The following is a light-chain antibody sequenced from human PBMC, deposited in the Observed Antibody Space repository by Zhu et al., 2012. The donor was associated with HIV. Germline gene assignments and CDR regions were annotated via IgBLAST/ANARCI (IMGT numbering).Light chain of an antibody. V-gene: IGKV3-15*01. CDR1: QNIRSN. CDR3: QHLTLYPT. Sequence: EIMLTQSPATLPVSPGERATLSCRASQNIRSNLAWYQQKPGQAPSLLIYNAFTRAAGIPARFSGSGSGTEFTLTISSLQSEDFATYFCQHLTLYPTFGGGSRVEIK. CDR2: NAF. J-gene: IGKJ4*01.